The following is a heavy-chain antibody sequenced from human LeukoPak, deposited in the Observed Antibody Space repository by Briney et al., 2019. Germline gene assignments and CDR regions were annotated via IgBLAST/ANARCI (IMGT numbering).Heavy chain of an antibody. CDR3: ARVKSYGHFDY. CDR1: GGSISSYY. V-gene: IGHV4-4*07. D-gene: IGHD5-18*01. J-gene: IGHJ4*02. CDR2: IYTSGSP. Sequence: SETLSLTCTVSGGSISSYYWSWIRQPAGKGLEWIGRIYTSGSPNYNPSLKSRVTTSVDTSKNQFSLKLISVTAADTAVYYCARVKSYGHFDYWGQGTLVTVSS.